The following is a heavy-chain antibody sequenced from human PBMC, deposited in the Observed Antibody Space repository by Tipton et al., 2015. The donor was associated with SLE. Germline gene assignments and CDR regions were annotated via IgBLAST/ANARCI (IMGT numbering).Heavy chain of an antibody. CDR3: AREVVVPAAIRDSYIMAF. Sequence: GSLRLSCAASGFTFSSYWMHWVRQAPGKGLVWVSHINSDGSTTSYADSVKGRFTISRDNAKNTLYLQMNSLRAEDTAVYFCAREVVVPAAIRDSYIMAFWVQGPAGTVSS. CDR1: GFTFSSYW. CDR2: INSDGSTT. D-gene: IGHD2-2*01. J-gene: IGHJ6*02. V-gene: IGHV3-74*01.